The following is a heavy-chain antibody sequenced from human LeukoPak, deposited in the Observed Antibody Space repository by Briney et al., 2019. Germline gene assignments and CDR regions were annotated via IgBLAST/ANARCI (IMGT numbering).Heavy chain of an antibody. D-gene: IGHD6-13*01. V-gene: IGHV4-59*01. CDR3: ARHEGTSSSWYPEFDR. CDR2: IYYSGST. Sequence: SETLSLTCTVSGGSISSYYWSWIRQPPGKGLEWIGYIYYSGSTNYNPSLKSRVTISVDTSKNQFSLKLSSVTAADTAVYYCARHEGTSSSWYPEFDRWGQGTPVTVSS. J-gene: IGHJ5*02. CDR1: GGSISSYY.